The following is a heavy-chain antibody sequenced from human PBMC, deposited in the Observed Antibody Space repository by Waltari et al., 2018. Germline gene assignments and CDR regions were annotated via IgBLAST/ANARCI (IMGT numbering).Heavy chain of an antibody. D-gene: IGHD3-3*01. V-gene: IGHV4-38-2*02. CDR1: GYSISSGYY. J-gene: IGHJ4*02. CDR3: ARDLYYDFWSGYLDY. Sequence: QVQLQESGPGLVKPSETLSLTCTVSGYSISSGYYWGWIRQPPGKGLEWIGSIYHSGLTYYNPSLKSLVTISVDTSKNQFSLKLSSVTAADTAVYYCARDLYYDFWSGYLDYWGQGTLVTVSS. CDR2: IYHSGLT.